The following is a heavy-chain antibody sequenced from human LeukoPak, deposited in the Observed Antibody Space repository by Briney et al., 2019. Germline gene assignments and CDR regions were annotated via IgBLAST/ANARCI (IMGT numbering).Heavy chain of an antibody. V-gene: IGHV1-69*04. CDR1: GGTFSSYA. D-gene: IGHD6-13*01. CDR2: IIPILGIA. CDR3: ARDRPSDSSSWYY. Sequence: SVKVSCKASGGTFSSYAISWVRQAPGQGLEWMGRIIPILGIANYAQKFQGRVTITADKSTSTAYMELSSLRSEDTAAYYCARDRPSDSSSWYYWGQGTLVTVSS. J-gene: IGHJ4*02.